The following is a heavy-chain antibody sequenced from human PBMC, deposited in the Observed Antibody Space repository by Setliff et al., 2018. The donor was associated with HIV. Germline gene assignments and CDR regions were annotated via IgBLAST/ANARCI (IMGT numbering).Heavy chain of an antibody. CDR2: IHHTGST. V-gene: IGHV4-59*02. Sequence: PSETLSLTCTVSVDSVSTFYWNWIRQPSGKGLEWIGFIHHTGSTVSNPSLKSRVTILMDLSRNQLSLHLASVTTADTAVYFCAPGEGVASTYYHDWGQGTQVTVSS. CDR1: VDSVSTFY. J-gene: IGHJ4*01. D-gene: IGHD3-3*01. CDR3: APGEGVASTYYHD.